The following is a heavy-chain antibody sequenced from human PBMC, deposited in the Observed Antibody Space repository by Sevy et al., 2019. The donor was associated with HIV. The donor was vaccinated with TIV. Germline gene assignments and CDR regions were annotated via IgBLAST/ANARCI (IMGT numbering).Heavy chain of an antibody. D-gene: IGHD5-12*01. CDR3: ARDTGDGYNLFDY. CDR2: INPNSGGT. V-gene: IGHV1-2*02. Sequence: ASVKVSCKASGYTFTGYYMHWVRQAPGQRLEWMGWINPNSGGTNCAQKFQGRVTMTRDTSGSTVYMELSRLRSDDTAVYYSARDTGDGYNLFDYWGQGTLVTVSS. J-gene: IGHJ4*02. CDR1: GYTFTGYY.